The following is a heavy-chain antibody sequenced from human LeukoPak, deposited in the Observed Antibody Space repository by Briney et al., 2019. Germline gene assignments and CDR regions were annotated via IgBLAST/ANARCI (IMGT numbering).Heavy chain of an antibody. V-gene: IGHV1-8*01. CDR1: GYIFIEYY. CDR2: MNPNSGNT. D-gene: IGHD7-27*01. Sequence: ASVKVSCKTSGYIFIEYYIHFLRQAPGQGLEWMGWMNPNSGNTGYAQKFQGRVTMTRNTSISTAYMELSSLRSEDTAVYYCARGRITGDLYYYYYMDVWGKGTTVTISS. J-gene: IGHJ6*03. CDR3: ARGRITGDLYYYYYMDV.